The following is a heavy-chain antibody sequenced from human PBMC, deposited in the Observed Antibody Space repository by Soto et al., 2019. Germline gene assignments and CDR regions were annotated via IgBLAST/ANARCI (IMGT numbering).Heavy chain of an antibody. CDR3: ARASSGMFPRVYYYYGMDV. CDR1: GASINDYF. CDR2: IFYSGSH. J-gene: IGHJ6*02. D-gene: IGHD1-26*01. Sequence: QVQLQESGPGLVKPSETLSLTCNVSGASINDYFWSWIRQPPGKGLEWIGYIFYSGSHNYNPSLKSRVTMSIDTSKNQFSLKLTSVTAADTAVYYCARASSGMFPRVYYYYGMDVWGQGTTVTVSS. V-gene: IGHV4-59*01.